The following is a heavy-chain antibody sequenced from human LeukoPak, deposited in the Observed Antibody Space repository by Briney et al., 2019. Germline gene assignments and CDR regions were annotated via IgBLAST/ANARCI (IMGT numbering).Heavy chain of an antibody. CDR3: AKDHGSGSYYKPRSLFDY. CDR1: GFTFSSYA. D-gene: IGHD3-10*01. Sequence: GGSLRLSCAASGFTFSSYAMSWVRQAQGQGLEWVSTISGSGGSTYYADSVKGRFTISRDNTKNTLYLQMNSLRAEDTAVYYCAKDHGSGSYYKPRSLFDYWGQGTLVTVSS. J-gene: IGHJ4*02. CDR2: ISGSGGST. V-gene: IGHV3-23*01.